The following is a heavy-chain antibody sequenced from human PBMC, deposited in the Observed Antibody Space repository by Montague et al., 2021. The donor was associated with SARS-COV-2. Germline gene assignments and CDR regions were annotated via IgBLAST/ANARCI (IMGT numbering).Heavy chain of an antibody. D-gene: IGHD2/OR15-2a*01. CDR2: TNWADDT. CDR1: GFSLSSSGVG. CDR3: AHIRRMYYFDD. J-gene: IGHJ4*02. Sequence: PALVKPTQTLTLTCTFSGFSLSSSGVGVGWIRQPPGKAPEWLALTNWADDTRYSPPLKSRLTVTKGTSKNQVDLTLTNMDTVDTATYFCAHIRRMYYFDDWGQGTLVTVSS. V-gene: IGHV2-5*02.